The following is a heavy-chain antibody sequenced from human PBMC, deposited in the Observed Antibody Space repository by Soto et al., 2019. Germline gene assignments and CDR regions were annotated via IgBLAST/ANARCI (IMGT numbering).Heavy chain of an antibody. CDR2: INPNSGGT. V-gene: IGHV1-2*04. CDR1: GYTFTGYY. D-gene: IGHD3-10*01. J-gene: IGHJ4*02. CDR3: ARAGKGGFGELLFDY. Sequence: ASVKVSCKASGYTFTGYYMHWVRQAPGQGLEWMGWINPNSGGTNYAQKFQGWVTMTRDTSISTAYMELSRLGSDDTAVYYWARAGKGGFGELLFDYWGQGTLVTVSS.